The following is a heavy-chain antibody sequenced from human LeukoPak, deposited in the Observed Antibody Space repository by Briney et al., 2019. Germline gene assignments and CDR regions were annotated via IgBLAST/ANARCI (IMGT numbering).Heavy chain of an antibody. CDR2: INPDGGST. V-gene: IGHV1-46*01. J-gene: IGHJ4*02. D-gene: IGHD6-13*01. Sequence: ASVKVSCKGSEYTFTSYWIQWVRQAPGQGLEWMGLINPDGGSTAYAHRFQGRVTMTRDTSTSTVYMDLSSLRSEDTAMYYCARAPRNSSTMLDYWGQGTLVTVSS. CDR1: EYTFTSYW. CDR3: ARAPRNSSTMLDY.